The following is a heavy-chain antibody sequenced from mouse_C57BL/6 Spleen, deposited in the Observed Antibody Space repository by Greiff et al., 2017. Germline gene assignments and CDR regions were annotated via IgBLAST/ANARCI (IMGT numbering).Heavy chain of an antibody. CDR2: IYPRSGNT. CDR1: GYTFTSYG. V-gene: IGHV1-81*01. Sequence: QVQLQQSGAELARPGASVKLSCKASGYTFTSYGISWVKQRTGQGLEWIGEIYPRSGNTYYNEKFKGKATLTADKSSSTAYMELRSLTSEDSAVYFCARRGDYDGDYYAMDYWGQGTSVTVSS. D-gene: IGHD2-4*01. CDR3: ARRGDYDGDYYAMDY. J-gene: IGHJ4*01.